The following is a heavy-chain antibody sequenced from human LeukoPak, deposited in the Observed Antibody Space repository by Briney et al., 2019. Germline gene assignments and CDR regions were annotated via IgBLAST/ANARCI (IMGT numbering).Heavy chain of an antibody. CDR1: GGTFSSYA. J-gene: IGHJ4*02. CDR2: IIPIFGTA. Sequence: WASVKVSCKASGGTFSSYAISWVRQAPGQGLEWMGGIIPIFGTANYAQKFQGRVTITADESTNTAYMELSSLRSEDTAVYYCARPHPGSSGYYFDYWGQGTLVTVSS. D-gene: IGHD3-22*01. CDR3: ARPHPGSSGYYFDY. V-gene: IGHV1-69*13.